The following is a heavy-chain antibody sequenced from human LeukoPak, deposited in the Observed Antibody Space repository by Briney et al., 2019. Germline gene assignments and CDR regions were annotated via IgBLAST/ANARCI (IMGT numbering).Heavy chain of an antibody. D-gene: IGHD2-15*01. Sequence: SETLSLTCTVSGGSISSGSYYWSWIRQPPGKGLEWIGYVYYIASTNYNPSLQSRVTMSLDMSKNQFSLRLSSVAAADTAVYYCARDGCSGGICHNWFDLWGQGTLVTVSS. CDR2: VYYIAST. CDR3: ARDGCSGGICHNWFDL. J-gene: IGHJ5*02. CDR1: GGSISSGSYY. V-gene: IGHV4-61*01.